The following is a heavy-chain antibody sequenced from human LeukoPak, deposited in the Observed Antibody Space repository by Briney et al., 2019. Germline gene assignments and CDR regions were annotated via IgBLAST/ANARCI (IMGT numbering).Heavy chain of an antibody. CDR1: GGSISSSSYY. CDR3: ARLVGLLWFGELWPGDTFYDY. CDR2: IYYSGST. Sequence: SETLSLTCTVSGGSISSSSYYWGWIRQPPGKRLEWIGSIYYSGSTYYNPSLKSRVTISVDTSKNQFSLKLSSVTAADTAVYYCARLVGLLWFGELWPGDTFYDYWGQGTLVTVSS. D-gene: IGHD3-10*01. V-gene: IGHV4-39*01. J-gene: IGHJ4*02.